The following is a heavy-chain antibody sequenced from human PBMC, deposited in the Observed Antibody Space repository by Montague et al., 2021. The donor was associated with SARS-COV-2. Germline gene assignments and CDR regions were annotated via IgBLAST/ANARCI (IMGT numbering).Heavy chain of an antibody. D-gene: IGHD3-10*01. Sequence: SETLSLTCAVYGGSFSGYYWNWIRQPPGKGLEWIGEINHSRITNYNPSLKSRVTMSVDTSKNQFSLKLSSVTAAGTAVYYCARGARQGYGFILGSFDSWGQGTLVTVSS. J-gene: IGHJ4*02. V-gene: IGHV4-34*01. CDR2: INHSRIT. CDR1: GGSFSGYY. CDR3: ARGARQGYGFILGSFDS.